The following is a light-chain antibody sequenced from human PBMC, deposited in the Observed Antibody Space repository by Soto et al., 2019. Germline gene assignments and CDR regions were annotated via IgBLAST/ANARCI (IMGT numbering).Light chain of an antibody. Sequence: DVVMTQSPLSLTVTLGQAASISCRSSQSPLYSDGNTYLNWLHQRPGQSPRRLIYKVSNRDSGVPDRFSGSGSGTDFTLQISRVEAEDVGVYYCMQGTHWPWTFGQGTKVEIK. CDR2: KVS. V-gene: IGKV2-30*01. CDR3: MQGTHWPWT. J-gene: IGKJ1*01. CDR1: QSPLYSDGNTY.